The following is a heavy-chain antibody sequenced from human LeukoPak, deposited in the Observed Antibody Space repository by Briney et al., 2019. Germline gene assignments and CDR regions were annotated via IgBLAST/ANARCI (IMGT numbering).Heavy chain of an antibody. V-gene: IGHV4-59*01. CDR2: IYYSGST. CDR1: GGSISSYY. D-gene: IGHD1-26*01. Sequence: SETLSLTCTVSGGSISSYYWSWIRQPPGKGLEWIGYIYYSGSTNYSPSLKSRVTISVDTSKNQFSLKLSSVTAADTAVYYCARGLWEWELLNRRMGNWFDPWGQGTLVTVSS. CDR3: ARGLWEWELLNRRMGNWFDP. J-gene: IGHJ5*02.